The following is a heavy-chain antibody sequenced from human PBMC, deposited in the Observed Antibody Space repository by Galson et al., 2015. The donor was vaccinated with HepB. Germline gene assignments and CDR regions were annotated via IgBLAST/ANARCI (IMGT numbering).Heavy chain of an antibody. CDR2: ITTGGNSL. CDR1: GYTFSSYT. D-gene: IGHD2-15*01. V-gene: IGHV3-48*02. J-gene: IGHJ4*02. CDR3: ARSPWSPLYFDH. Sequence: SLRLSCAGSGYTFSSYTMSWVRQAPGKGLEWISYITTGGNSLFYLDSVKDRFTISRDNANSSLYLQMNSLRDEDTAVYLCARSPWSPLYFDHWGQGTLVTVSS.